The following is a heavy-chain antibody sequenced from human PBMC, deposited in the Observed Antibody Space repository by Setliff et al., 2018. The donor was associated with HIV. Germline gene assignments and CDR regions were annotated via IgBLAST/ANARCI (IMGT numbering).Heavy chain of an antibody. Sequence: LSLTCGVYGGSFSGYYWTWIRQPPGKGLEWIGEINHRGTTNSNPSLKRRVTISVDTSKSQFSLRLSSVTAADTAVYYCARPRLWRDAFDIWGQGAMVTVS. CDR2: INHRGTT. J-gene: IGHJ3*02. CDR1: GGSFSGYY. D-gene: IGHD1-1*01. CDR3: ARPRLWRDAFDI. V-gene: IGHV4-34*01.